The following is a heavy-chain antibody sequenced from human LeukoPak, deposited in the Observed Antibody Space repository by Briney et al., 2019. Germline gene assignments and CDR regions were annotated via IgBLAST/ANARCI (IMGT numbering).Heavy chain of an antibody. J-gene: IGHJ4*02. D-gene: IGHD2-2*02. V-gene: IGHV3-23*01. CDR3: AKARAISSFDY. CDR1: GFTFNIYV. CDR2: ISGSGDTT. Sequence: PGGSLRLSCAASGFTFNIYVLTWVRQAPGKGLEWVSSISGSGDTTYYADSVKGRFTISRDNSKNLLYLKMTDLRVDDTAVYYCAKARAISSFDYWGQGALVTVFS.